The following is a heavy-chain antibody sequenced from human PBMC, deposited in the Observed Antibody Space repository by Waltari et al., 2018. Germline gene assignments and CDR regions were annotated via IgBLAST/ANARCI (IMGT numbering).Heavy chain of an antibody. CDR3: ARAGITFGGVIVPDY. CDR2: IWYDGSNK. J-gene: IGHJ4*02. Sequence: QVQLVESGGGVVQPGRSLSLSCAASGFTFSSSGMHGVRPAPGKGLEWVAVIWYDGSNKYYADSVKGRFTISRDNSKNTLYLQMNSLRAEDTAVYYCARAGITFGGVIVPDYWGQGTLVTVSS. V-gene: IGHV3-33*01. CDR1: GFTFSSSG. D-gene: IGHD3-16*02.